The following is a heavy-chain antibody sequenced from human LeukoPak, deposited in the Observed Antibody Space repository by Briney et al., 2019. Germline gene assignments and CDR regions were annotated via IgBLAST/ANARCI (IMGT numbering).Heavy chain of an antibody. V-gene: IGHV3-23*01. J-gene: IGHJ4*02. CDR1: GFTFSTYA. D-gene: IGHD6-13*01. CDR3: ARGWYPFDY. Sequence: GGSLRLPCAASGFTFSTYAMSWVRQAPGKGLEWVSGISGSGGSTYNADSVKGRFSISRDNSKNTLYLQMNSLRAEDTAVCYCARGWYPFDYWGQGTLVTVSS. CDR2: ISGSGGST.